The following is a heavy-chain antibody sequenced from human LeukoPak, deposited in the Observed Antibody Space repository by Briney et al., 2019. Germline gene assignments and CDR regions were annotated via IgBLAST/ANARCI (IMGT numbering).Heavy chain of an antibody. D-gene: IGHD3-3*01. CDR1: GYTFTSYG. V-gene: IGHV1-18*01. Sequence: ASVKVSCKASGYTFTSYGISWVRQAPGQGLEWMGWISASNGDTNYAQKLQGRVTMTTDTSTSTAYMELRSLRSDDTAVYYCARAGLSGYDFWSCHYSCWGQGTLVTVSS. J-gene: IGHJ4*02. CDR3: ARAGLSGYDFWSCHYSC. CDR2: ISASNGDT.